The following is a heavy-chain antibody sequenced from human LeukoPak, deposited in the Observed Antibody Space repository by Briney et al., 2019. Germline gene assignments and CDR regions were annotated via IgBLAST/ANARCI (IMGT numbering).Heavy chain of an antibody. CDR3: ARIIAMAGTGIYYFDY. D-gene: IGHD6-19*01. J-gene: IGHJ4*02. V-gene: IGHV1-2*06. CDR1: GYTFTGYY. CDR2: INPNSGGT. Sequence: ASVKVSCKASGYTFTGYYMHWVRQAPGQGLEWMGRINPNSGGTNYAQKFQGRVTMTRDTSISTAYMELSRLRSDDTAVYYCARIIAMAGTGIYYFDYWGQGTLVTVSS.